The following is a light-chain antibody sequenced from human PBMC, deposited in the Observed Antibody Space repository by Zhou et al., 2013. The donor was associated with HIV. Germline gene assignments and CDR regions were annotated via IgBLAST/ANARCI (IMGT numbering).Light chain of an antibody. V-gene: IGKV1-12*01. CDR1: QGISSW. Sequence: DIQMTQSPSSVSASVGDRVTITCRASQGISSWLAWYQQKPGRAPNLLIYGASSLLSGVPSRFSGSGSGTDFTLTISNLQPEDFATYFCQQSYSVPPTFGQGTKLEI. CDR3: QQSYSVPPT. CDR2: GAS. J-gene: IGKJ2*01.